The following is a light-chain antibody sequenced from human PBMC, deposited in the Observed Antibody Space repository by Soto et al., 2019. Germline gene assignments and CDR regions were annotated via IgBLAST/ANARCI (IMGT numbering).Light chain of an antibody. CDR1: SNDVGVYNY. J-gene: IGLJ1*01. CDR2: EVS. CDR3: SSYTSTSTPYV. Sequence: QSALTQPASVSGSPGQSITISCTGTSNDVGVYNYVSWYQHHSGKAPKLIIYEVSNRPSGVSDRFSGSKSGKTASLTISGLQAEDEADYYCSSYTSTSTPYVSGSETKVTVL. V-gene: IGLV2-14*01.